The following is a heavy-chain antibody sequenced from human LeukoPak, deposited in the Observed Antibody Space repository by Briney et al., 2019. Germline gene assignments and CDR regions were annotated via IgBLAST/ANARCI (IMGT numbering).Heavy chain of an antibody. CDR1: GFTVSSNY. J-gene: IGHJ4*02. CDR3: ATDYYDSSAYYRAGY. CDR2: ISSSSSTI. Sequence: GGSLRLSCAASGFTVSSNYMSWVRQAPGKGLEWISYISSSSSTIYYADSVKGRFTISRDNAKNSLYLQMNSLRAEDTAVYYCATDYYDSSAYYRAGYWGQGTLVTVSS. D-gene: IGHD3-22*01. V-gene: IGHV3-48*01.